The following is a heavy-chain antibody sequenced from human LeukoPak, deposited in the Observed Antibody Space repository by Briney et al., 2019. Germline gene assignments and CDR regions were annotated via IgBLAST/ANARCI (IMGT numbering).Heavy chain of an antibody. CDR2: FDPEDGET. V-gene: IGHV1-24*01. D-gene: IGHD3-22*01. Sequence: ASVKVSCKVSGYTLTELSMHWVRQAPGKGLEWMGGFDPEDGETIYAQKFQGRVTMTEDTSTDTAYMELRSLRSDDTAVYYCARQPYYYDSSGRSGDFDYWGQGILVTVSS. CDR3: ARQPYYYDSSGRSGDFDY. CDR1: GYTLTELS. J-gene: IGHJ4*02.